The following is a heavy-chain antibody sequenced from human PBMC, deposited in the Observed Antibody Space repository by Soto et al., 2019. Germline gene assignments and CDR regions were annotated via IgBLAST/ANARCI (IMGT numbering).Heavy chain of an antibody. D-gene: IGHD4-17*01. J-gene: IGHJ4*02. CDR3: STWVDYGEFEGSDF. CDR2: VDPNGGGS. Sequence: ASVKVSCKTSGYSFTDYKLHWVRQAPGQGLEWMGWVDPNGGGSNSAQKFQGSVTMTWDTSITTAYLDLTRLTNNDTATYFCSTWVDYGEFEGSDFWGQGTLVTGSS. CDR1: GYSFTDYK. V-gene: IGHV1-2*04.